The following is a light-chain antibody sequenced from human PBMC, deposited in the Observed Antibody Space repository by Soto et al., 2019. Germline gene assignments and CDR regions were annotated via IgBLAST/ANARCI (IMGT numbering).Light chain of an antibody. CDR3: QYYGKSPTWT. Sequence: EIVLTQSPGSLSLYPGERATLSCRASQSITTGYLAWYQQKPGQAPRPLIYGASSRASGVPGRFSGSGSGTDFTITISRLEPEDFAVYYCQYYGKSPTWTFGQGTKVEV. J-gene: IGKJ1*01. CDR2: GAS. CDR1: QSITTGY. V-gene: IGKV3-20*01.